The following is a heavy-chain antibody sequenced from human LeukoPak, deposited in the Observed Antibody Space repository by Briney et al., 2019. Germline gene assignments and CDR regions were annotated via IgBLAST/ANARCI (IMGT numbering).Heavy chain of an antibody. Sequence: SETLSLTCAVYGGSFSGYYWSWIRQPPGKGLEWIGSIYSSGSTYYNPSLKSRVIIIIDTPKNHFSLTLSSVTAADTAVYYCARSDGYGLVGIWGQGTMVTVSS. D-gene: IGHD3-10*01. CDR3: ARSDGYGLVGI. CDR2: IYSSGST. CDR1: GGSFSGYY. J-gene: IGHJ3*02. V-gene: IGHV4-34*01.